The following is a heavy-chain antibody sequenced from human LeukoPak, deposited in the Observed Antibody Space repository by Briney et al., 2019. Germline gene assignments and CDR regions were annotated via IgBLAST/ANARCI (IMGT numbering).Heavy chain of an antibody. CDR1: GFTFASHA. Sequence: GGSLRLSCTASGFTFASHAMSWVRQAPGEGLEWVSFISGSSSSTYYADSVQGRFTTSRDNSKNILYLQMNSLRAEDTAVYYCAKDLSSSWPNALHIWGQGTMVTVSS. D-gene: IGHD6-13*01. CDR3: AKDLSSSWPNALHI. V-gene: IGHV3-23*01. J-gene: IGHJ3*02. CDR2: ISGSSSST.